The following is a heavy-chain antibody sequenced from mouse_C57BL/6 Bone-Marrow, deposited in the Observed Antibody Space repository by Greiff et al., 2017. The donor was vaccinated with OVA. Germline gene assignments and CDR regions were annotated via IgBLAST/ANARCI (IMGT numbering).Heavy chain of an antibody. J-gene: IGHJ4*01. D-gene: IGHD2-2*01. Sequence: EVQLVESGGGLVKPGGSLKLSCAASGFTFSSYAMSWVRQTPEKRLEWVATISDGGSYTYYTDNVKGRFTISRDNAKNNLYLQMSHLKSEDTAMYYCARDQGATMVTTGFYYAMDYWGQGTSVTVSS. V-gene: IGHV5-4*01. CDR2: ISDGGSYT. CDR1: GFTFSSYA. CDR3: ARDQGATMVTTGFYYAMDY.